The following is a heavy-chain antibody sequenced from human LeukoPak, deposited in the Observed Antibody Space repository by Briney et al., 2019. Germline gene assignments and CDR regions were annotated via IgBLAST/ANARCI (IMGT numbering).Heavy chain of an antibody. CDR1: GFTFSNYW. CDR2: IKERTTIM. CDR3: VRDLILVWTPGDDFDH. D-gene: IGHD3-22*01. J-gene: IGHJ4*02. V-gene: IGHV3-74*01. Sequence: GGSLRLSCAASGFTFSNYWMHWVRQAPGKGLEWVSRIKERTTIMSYADSVKGQFTITRANARNTIYLQMNSLTAEDTAVYYCVRDLILVWTPGDDFDHWGQGTLVTVSS.